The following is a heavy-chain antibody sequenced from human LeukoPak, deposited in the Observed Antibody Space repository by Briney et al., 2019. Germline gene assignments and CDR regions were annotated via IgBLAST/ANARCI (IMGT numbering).Heavy chain of an antibody. CDR3: AGHSKRGYCSGASCYRL. D-gene: IGHD2-15*01. CDR2: ISYSGNT. CDR1: RGSISSSSYY. J-gene: IGHJ4*02. Sequence: SETLSLTCTVSRGSISSSSYYWGWIRQAPGKGLEWVGSISYSGNTYYSPSLKSRLTMSVDTSMNQFSLKLRSVTAADTAVYYCAGHSKRGYCSGASCYRLWGQGTLVAVSA. V-gene: IGHV4-39*01.